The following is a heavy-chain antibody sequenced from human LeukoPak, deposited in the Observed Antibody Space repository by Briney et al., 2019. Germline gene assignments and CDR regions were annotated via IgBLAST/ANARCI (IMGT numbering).Heavy chain of an antibody. Sequence: GGSLRLSCAASGFTFSSYGMHWVRQAPGKGLEWVAVISYDGNNKYYADSVRGRFTISRDNSKNTLYLQMNTLRAEDTAFYYCAKDREEMTTVWYFDLWGRGTLVTVSS. CDR3: AKDREEMTTVWYFDL. CDR2: ISYDGNNK. CDR1: GFTFSSYG. J-gene: IGHJ2*01. V-gene: IGHV3-30*18. D-gene: IGHD4-11*01.